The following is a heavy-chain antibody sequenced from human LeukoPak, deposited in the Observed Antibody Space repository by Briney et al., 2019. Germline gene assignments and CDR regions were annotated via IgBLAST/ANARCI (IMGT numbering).Heavy chain of an antibody. V-gene: IGHV4-61*02. CDR2: IFASGST. Sequence: PSETLSLTCTVSGASISSGSYYWNWIRQPAGKGLEWIGRIFASGSTNYNPSLKSRVTISLDTSKNQLSLKLSSVTAADTAVYYCATMGATGRDFDYWGQGTLVTVSS. CDR1: GASISSGSYY. CDR3: ATMGATGRDFDY. D-gene: IGHD1-26*01. J-gene: IGHJ4*02.